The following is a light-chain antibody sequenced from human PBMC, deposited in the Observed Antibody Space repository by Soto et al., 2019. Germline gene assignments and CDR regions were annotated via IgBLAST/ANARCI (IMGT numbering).Light chain of an antibody. CDR1: QGISSA. CDR2: DAS. CDR3: QQFNSYRLT. J-gene: IGKJ4*01. V-gene: IGKV1-13*02. Sequence: AIPLTQSPSSLSASVGDRVTITCRASQGISSALAWYQQKPGKAPKLLIYDASSLESGVPSRFSGSGSGTDFTLTISSLQPEDFASYYCQQFNSYRLTFGGRTKVEIK.